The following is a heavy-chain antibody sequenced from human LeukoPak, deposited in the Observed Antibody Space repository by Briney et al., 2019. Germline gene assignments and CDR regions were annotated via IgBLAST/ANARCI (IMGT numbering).Heavy chain of an antibody. Sequence: SETLSLTCTVSGGSISSYYWSWIRQPPGKGLEWIGEINHSGSTNYNPSLKSRVTISVDTSKNQFSLKLSSVTAADTAVYYCARARYSGSYGGYYFDYWGQGTLVTVSS. J-gene: IGHJ4*02. D-gene: IGHD1-26*01. CDR3: ARARYSGSYGGYYFDY. CDR2: INHSGST. V-gene: IGHV4-34*01. CDR1: GGSISSYY.